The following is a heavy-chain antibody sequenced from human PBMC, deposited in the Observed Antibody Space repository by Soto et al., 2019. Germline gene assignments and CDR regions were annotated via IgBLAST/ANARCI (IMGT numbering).Heavy chain of an antibody. CDR3: AKRQGTGLAAKNFDF. D-gene: IGHD2-15*01. J-gene: IGHJ4*02. CDR1: VFPFSNHA. Sequence: GSLRRYCAASVFPFSNHAMSWVRQAPGKGLEWVSGISDVGYLIYYADSVKGRFSMSRDNSENMLYLQMTNLRAEDTAIYFCAKRQGTGLAAKNFDFWGQGTLVTVSS. V-gene: IGHV3-23*01. CDR2: ISDVGYLI.